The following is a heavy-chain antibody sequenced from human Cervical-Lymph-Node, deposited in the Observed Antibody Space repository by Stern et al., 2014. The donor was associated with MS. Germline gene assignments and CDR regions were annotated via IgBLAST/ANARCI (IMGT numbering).Heavy chain of an antibody. CDR2: ISWNSGSM. V-gene: IGHV3-9*01. Sequence: VQLVASGGGLVQPGRSLRLFSAGSRFNFDYYAMHLPLQAPGRGLELASSISWNSGSMEYADSVKGRFTISRDNAKNSLYLQMDSLRVEDTAIYYCAKDISSGRWEAQYYYGMDVWGQGTTVTVSS. J-gene: IGHJ6*02. CDR1: RFNFDYYA. D-gene: IGHD6-19*01. CDR3: AKDISSGRWEAQYYYGMDV.